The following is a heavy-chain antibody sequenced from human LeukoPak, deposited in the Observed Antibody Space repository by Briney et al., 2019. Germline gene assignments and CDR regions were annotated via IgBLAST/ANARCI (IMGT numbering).Heavy chain of an antibody. CDR3: ARVSHSSGYYYTLSFDY. Sequence: ASVKVSCKASGYTFTSYDINWVRQATGQGLEGRGGMNPNRGNRGYAQKFQGRVTMTRKTSISTAYMSLSSLRSEDTAVYYCARVSHSSGYYYTLSFDYWGQETLVTVSS. CDR1: GYTFTSYD. D-gene: IGHD3-22*01. J-gene: IGHJ4*02. V-gene: IGHV1-8*01. CDR2: MNPNRGNR.